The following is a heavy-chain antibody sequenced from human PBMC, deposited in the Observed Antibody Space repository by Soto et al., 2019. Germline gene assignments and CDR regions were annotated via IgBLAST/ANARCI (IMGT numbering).Heavy chain of an antibody. Sequence: SVKVSCKASGFTFTSSAVQWVRQARGQRLEWIGWIVVGSGNTNYAQKFQERVTISRDMSTSTAYMELTSLRSEDTAVYYCAAAVLRPLNWFDPWGQGTLVTVYS. D-gene: IGHD3-3*01. CDR3: AAAVLRPLNWFDP. CDR1: GFTFTSSA. J-gene: IGHJ5*02. V-gene: IGHV1-58*01. CDR2: IVVGSGNT.